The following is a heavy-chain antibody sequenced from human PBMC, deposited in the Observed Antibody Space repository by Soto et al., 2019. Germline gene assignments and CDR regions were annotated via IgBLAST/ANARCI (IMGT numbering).Heavy chain of an antibody. J-gene: IGHJ4*02. D-gene: IGHD1-20*01. V-gene: IGHV1-3*01. Sequence: SVEVSLKASGYTFTSYAIHWVRQAPGQRLEWMGWVNAGNGNTKYSQKLQGRVTITRDTSASTAYMELSSLRSEDTAVYYCARDVGYNWNLIDYWGQGTLVTVSS. CDR1: GYTFTSYA. CDR2: VNAGNGNT. CDR3: ARDVGYNWNLIDY.